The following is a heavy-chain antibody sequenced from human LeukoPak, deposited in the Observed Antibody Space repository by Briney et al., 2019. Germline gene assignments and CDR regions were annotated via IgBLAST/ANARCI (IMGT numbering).Heavy chain of an antibody. Sequence: SETLSLTCTVSGGSISSSSYYWGWIRQPPGKGLEWIGSIYYSGSTYYNPSLKSRVTISVDTSKNQFSLKLSSVTAADTAVYYCARRSSPYGGNSGFDYWGQGTLVTVSS. V-gene: IGHV4-39*01. CDR2: IYYSGST. CDR1: GGSISSSSYY. D-gene: IGHD4-23*01. CDR3: ARRSSPYGGNSGFDY. J-gene: IGHJ4*02.